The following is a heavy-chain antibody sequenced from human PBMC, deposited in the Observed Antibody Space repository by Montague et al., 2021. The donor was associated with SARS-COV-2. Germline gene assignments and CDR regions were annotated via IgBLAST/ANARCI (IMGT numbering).Heavy chain of an antibody. D-gene: IGHD4-11*01. J-gene: IGHJ4*02. CDR2: ISYGGIA. CDR3: AGKVLTVPADY. Sequence: SETLSLTCAVSGVSITSTNWWSLVRQPPGKGLEWIGEISYGGIATYNPSLKSRAIISMDRSRNLFSLKLSSVTAADTAIYYCAGKVLTVPADYWGQGTLVTVS. V-gene: IGHV4-4*02. CDR1: GVSITSTNW.